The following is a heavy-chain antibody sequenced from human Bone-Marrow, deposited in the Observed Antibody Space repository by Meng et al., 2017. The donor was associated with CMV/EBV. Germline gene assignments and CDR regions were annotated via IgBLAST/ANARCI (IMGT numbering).Heavy chain of an antibody. Sequence: FTFSDYYMSWMRQGPGRGLEWVSYISSSGSPIYNADSVKDRFTISRNNVKDSLYLQVNSLRAEDTAVYYCAGVNNLRFLEWLTSFDPWGQGTLVTVSS. CDR3: AGVNNLRFLEWLTSFDP. V-gene: IGHV3-11*01. CDR2: ISSSGSPI. D-gene: IGHD3-3*01. J-gene: IGHJ5*02. CDR1: FTFSDYY.